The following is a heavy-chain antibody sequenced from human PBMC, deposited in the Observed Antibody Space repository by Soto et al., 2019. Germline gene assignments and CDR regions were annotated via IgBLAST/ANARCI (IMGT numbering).Heavy chain of an antibody. J-gene: IGHJ3*02. CDR3: AKGYCSSTSCPLVNAFDI. Sequence: GGSLRLSCAASGFTFSSYAMSWVRQAPGKGLEWVSAISGSGGSTYYADSVKGRFTISRDNSKNTLYLQMNSLRAEDTAVYYCAKGYCSSTSCPLVNAFDIWGQGTMVTVSS. V-gene: IGHV3-23*01. CDR2: ISGSGGST. CDR1: GFTFSSYA. D-gene: IGHD2-2*01.